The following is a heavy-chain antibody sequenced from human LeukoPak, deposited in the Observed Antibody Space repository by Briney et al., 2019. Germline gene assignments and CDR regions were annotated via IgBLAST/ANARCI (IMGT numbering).Heavy chain of an antibody. Sequence: SENLSLTCTVSGGSISSYYWSWIRQPPGKGLEWIGYIYCSGSTNYNPSLKSRVTISVDTSKNQFSLKLSSVTAADTAVYYCVSYGSGSYTGYYFDYWGQGTLVTVSS. J-gene: IGHJ4*02. V-gene: IGHV4-59*12. CDR3: VSYGSGSYTGYYFDY. D-gene: IGHD3-10*01. CDR2: IYCSGST. CDR1: GGSISSYY.